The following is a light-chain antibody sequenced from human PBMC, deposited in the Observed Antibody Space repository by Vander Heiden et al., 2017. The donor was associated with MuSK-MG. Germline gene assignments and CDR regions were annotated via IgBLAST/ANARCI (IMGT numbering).Light chain of an antibody. CDR1: QSISSN. V-gene: IGKV3-15*01. CDR2: DAS. CDR3: QQDNNLPFT. J-gene: IGKJ3*01. Sequence: ETVMTQSPATLSVSPGERVTLSCRASQSISSNLAWYQQKPGQTPRLLIYDASTRATSIPARISGSGSGTDFTLTISSLQSEDFAVYYCQQDNNLPFTFGHGTKVAVK.